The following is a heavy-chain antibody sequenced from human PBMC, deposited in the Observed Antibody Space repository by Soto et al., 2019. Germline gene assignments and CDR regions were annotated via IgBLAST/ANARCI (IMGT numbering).Heavy chain of an antibody. V-gene: IGHV3-74*01. D-gene: IGHD6-13*01. CDR1: GFTFSSYW. J-gene: IGHJ4*02. Sequence: GGSLRLSCAASGFTFSSYWMHWVRQAPGKGLVWVSRINSDGSSTSYADSVKGRFTISRDNAKNTLYLQMNSLRAEDTAVYYCASGPLAAAGKFDYWGQGTLVTVSS. CDR2: INSDGSST. CDR3: ASGPLAAAGKFDY.